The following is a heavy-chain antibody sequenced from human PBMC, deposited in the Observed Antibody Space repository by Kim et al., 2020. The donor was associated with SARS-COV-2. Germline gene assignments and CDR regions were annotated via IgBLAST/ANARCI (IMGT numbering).Heavy chain of an antibody. J-gene: IGHJ6*01. CDR3: ARDLRALIAEAETYDSYYG. CDR2: ISDYSGNT. Sequence: ASVKVSCKTSGYTFSNYGITWVRQAPGQGLEWMGWISDYSGNTNYAQKVQGRATMTTETSTSTTYMELTSLTSDDTAVYFCARDLRALIAEAETYDSYYG. D-gene: IGHD6-13*01. CDR1: GYTFSNYG. V-gene: IGHV1-18*04.